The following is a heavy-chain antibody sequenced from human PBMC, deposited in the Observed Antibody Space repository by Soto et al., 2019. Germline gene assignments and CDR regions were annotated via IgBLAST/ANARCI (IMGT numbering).Heavy chain of an antibody. D-gene: IGHD3-22*01. CDR1: GFTFDDYA. J-gene: IGHJ4*02. Sequence: GGSLRLSCAASGFTFDDYAMHWVRQAPGKGLEWVSGISWNSGSIGYADSVKGRFTISRDNAKNSLYLHMNSLRAEDTALYYCAKEGLYYYDSSGYFDYWGQGTLVTVSS. CDR2: ISWNSGSI. V-gene: IGHV3-9*01. CDR3: AKEGLYYYDSSGYFDY.